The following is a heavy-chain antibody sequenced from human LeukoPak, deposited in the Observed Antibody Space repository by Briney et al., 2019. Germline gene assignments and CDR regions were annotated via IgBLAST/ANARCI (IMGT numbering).Heavy chain of an antibody. V-gene: IGHV3-9*01. D-gene: IGHD3-22*01. CDR1: GFTFDDYA. Sequence: TGGSLRLSCAASGFTFDDYAMNWVRQAPGKGLEWVSGISWNSGSIGYADSVKGRFTVSRDNAKNSLYLQMNSLRAEDTALYYCAKVVYASSGHLDYWGQGTLVTVSS. CDR2: ISWNSGSI. CDR3: AKVVYASSGHLDY. J-gene: IGHJ4*02.